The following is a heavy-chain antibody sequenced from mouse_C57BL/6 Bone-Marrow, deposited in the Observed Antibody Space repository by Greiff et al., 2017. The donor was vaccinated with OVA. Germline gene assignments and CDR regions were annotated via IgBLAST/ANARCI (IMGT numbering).Heavy chain of an antibody. J-gene: IGHJ3*01. CDR2: ISNLAYSI. D-gene: IGHD1-1*01. CDR3: ARQDYYGSSYGAWFAY. V-gene: IGHV5-15*01. Sequence: DVQLVESGGGLVQPGGSLKLSCAASGFTFSDYGMAWVRQAPRKGPEWVAFISNLAYSIYYADTVTGRFPISRENAKNTLYLEMSSLRSEDTAMYYCARQDYYGSSYGAWFAYWGQGTLVTVSA. CDR1: GFTFSDYG.